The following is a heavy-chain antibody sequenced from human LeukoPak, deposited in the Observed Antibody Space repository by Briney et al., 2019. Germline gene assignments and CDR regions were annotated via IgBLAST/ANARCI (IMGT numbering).Heavy chain of an antibody. J-gene: IGHJ4*02. CDR3: VRDWVGIEAAGDY. CDR2: VEQDGDKK. CDR1: GFTFSRYQ. Sequence: GGSLRLSCAASGFTFSRYQMTWGRQAPGEGLEWVAKVEQDGDKKYYVDSVEGRFTISRDNAKNSLYLEMNSLRVEDTAVYFCVRDWVGIEAAGDYWGQGTLVTVSS. V-gene: IGHV3-7*01. D-gene: IGHD6-13*01.